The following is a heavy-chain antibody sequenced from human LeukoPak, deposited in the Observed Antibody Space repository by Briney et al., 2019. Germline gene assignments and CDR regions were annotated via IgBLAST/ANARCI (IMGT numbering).Heavy chain of an antibody. CDR3: ARDLRYGLFDY. CDR1: GFTFSNAW. Sequence: HTGGSLRLSCAASGFTFSNAWMSWVRQAPGKGLEWASVIYSGGSTYYAGSVKGRFTISRDNSKNTLYLQMNSLRAEDTAVYYCARDLRYGLFDYWGQGTLVTVSS. D-gene: IGHD5-18*01. CDR2: IYSGGST. V-gene: IGHV3-66*01. J-gene: IGHJ4*02.